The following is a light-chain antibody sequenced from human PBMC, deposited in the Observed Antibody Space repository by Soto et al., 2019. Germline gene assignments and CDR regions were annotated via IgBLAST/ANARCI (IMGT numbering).Light chain of an antibody. CDR1: QSISSL. CDR3: QQYDSYWS. Sequence: DIHMAHSPSALSASLGDRGAGACRASQSISSLLAWYQQKPGKAPNLLIYDTFSLASGVPSRFSGTRSGTEFTLTISSLQPDDFATYYCQQYDSYWSFGQGTKVDNK. V-gene: IGKV1-5*01. J-gene: IGKJ1*01. CDR2: DTF.